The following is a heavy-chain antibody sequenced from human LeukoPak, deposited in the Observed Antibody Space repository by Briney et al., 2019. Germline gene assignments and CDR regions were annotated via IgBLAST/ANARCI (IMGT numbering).Heavy chain of an antibody. CDR1: GGSISSSSYY. V-gene: IGHV4-39*07. Sequence: SETLSLTCTVSGGSISSSSYYWGWIRQPPGKGLEWIGSIYYSGSTYYNPSLKSRVTISVDTSKNQFSLKLSSVTAADTAVYYCARDSVSGGRGYYYRPNVVDYWGQGTLVTVSS. D-gene: IGHD3-22*01. CDR3: ARDSVSGGRGYYYRPNVVDY. J-gene: IGHJ4*02. CDR2: IYYSGST.